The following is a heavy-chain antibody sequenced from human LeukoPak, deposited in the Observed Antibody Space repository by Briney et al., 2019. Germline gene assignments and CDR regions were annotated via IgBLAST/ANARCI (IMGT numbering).Heavy chain of an antibody. V-gene: IGHV4-59*01. CDR3: ARGGDYCKSFDP. J-gene: IGHJ5*02. CDR1: GGSIRDYY. D-gene: IGHD4-17*01. CDR2: IYYSGST. Sequence: SETLSLTCSVSGGSIRDYYWNWIRQPPGKGLEWIGYIYYSGSTNYNPSLKSRVTISVDKSKNQFSLNLTSVTAADTAMYYCARGGDYCKSFDPWGQGTLVSVSS.